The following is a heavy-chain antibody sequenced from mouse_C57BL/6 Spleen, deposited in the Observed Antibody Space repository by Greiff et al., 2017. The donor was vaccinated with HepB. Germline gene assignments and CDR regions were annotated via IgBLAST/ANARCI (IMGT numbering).Heavy chain of an antibody. D-gene: IGHD1-1*01. CDR1: GYTFTSYW. CDR2: IHPNSGST. V-gene: IGHV1-64*01. CDR3: ARWVITTVVAFDY. Sequence: VQLQQPGAELVKPGASVKLSCKASGYTFTSYWMHWVKQRPGQGLEWIGMIHPNSGSTNYNEKFKSKATLTVDKSSSTAYMQLSSLTSEDSAVYYCARWVITTVVAFDYWGQGTTLTVSS. J-gene: IGHJ2*01.